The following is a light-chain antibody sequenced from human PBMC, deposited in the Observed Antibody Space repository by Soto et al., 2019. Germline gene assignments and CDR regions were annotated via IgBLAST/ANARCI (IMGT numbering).Light chain of an antibody. V-gene: IGKV1-5*03. CDR1: QSISSW. J-gene: IGKJ1*01. Sequence: DIQMTQSPSTLSASVGDRVTITCRASQSISSWLAWYQQKPGKAPKLLIYKASSVESGVTSRFSGSGSGTEFTLTISRLQPDDFATYYCQQYNSYPWTFGQGTKVEIK. CDR3: QQYNSYPWT. CDR2: KAS.